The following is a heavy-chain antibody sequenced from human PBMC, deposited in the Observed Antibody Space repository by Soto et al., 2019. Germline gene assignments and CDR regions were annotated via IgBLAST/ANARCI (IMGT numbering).Heavy chain of an antibody. CDR3: ARGSVDTAASSALYPY. D-gene: IGHD3-22*01. V-gene: IGHV4-34*01. J-gene: IGHJ1*01. Sequence: RDPPGKGLEWIGEINHSGGTSYNPSLKSRVTISVDTSKSQFSLKLTSVTAADRAVYYRARGSVDTAASSALYPYSGQGPPVTVS. CDR2: INHSGGT.